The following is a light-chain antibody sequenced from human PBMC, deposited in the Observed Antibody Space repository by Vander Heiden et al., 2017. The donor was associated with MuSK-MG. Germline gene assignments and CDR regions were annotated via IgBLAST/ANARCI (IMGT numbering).Light chain of an antibody. CDR1: QFVSSNY. CDR3: QQDGSTPRT. V-gene: IGKV3-20*01. CDR2: AAS. J-gene: IGKJ1*01. Sequence: EIVLTQSPGTLSLSPGERATLSCRASQFVSSNYFAWYQQKAGQAPRLLIHAASSRATGVPDRFSGSGSGTDFTLTISRLEPEDFAVYYCQQDGSTPRTFGQGTKVEI.